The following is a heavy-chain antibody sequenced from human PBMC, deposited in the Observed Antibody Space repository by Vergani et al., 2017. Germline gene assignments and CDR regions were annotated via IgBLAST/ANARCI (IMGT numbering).Heavy chain of an antibody. D-gene: IGHD3-10*01. CDR2: INHSGST. CDR1: GGSFSGYY. V-gene: IGHV4-34*01. Sequence: QVQLQQWGAGLLKPSETLSLTCAVYGGSFSGYYWSWIRQPPGKGLEWIGGINHSGSTNYNPSLKSRVTTSVDTSKNQFSLKLSSVTAADTAVYYCARGRSPINTMVRGRLPYYYMDVWGKGTTVTVSS. J-gene: IGHJ6*03. CDR3: ARGRSPINTMVRGRLPYYYMDV.